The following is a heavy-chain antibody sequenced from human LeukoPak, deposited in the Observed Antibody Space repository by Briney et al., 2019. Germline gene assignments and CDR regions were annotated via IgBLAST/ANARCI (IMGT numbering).Heavy chain of an antibody. V-gene: IGHV3-23*01. CDR2: ISGSGGST. D-gene: IGHD3-16*02. J-gene: IGHJ4*02. CDR3: ATVPERSPLNAYYDYVWGSYRYTIDS. Sequence: GGSLRLSCAASGFTFSSYAMSWVRQAPGKGLEWVSAISGSGGSTYYADSVKGRFTISRDISKNTLYLQMNSLRAADLAVYYCATVPERSPLNAYYDYVWGSYRYTIDSWGRGPLVTVSS. CDR1: GFTFSSYA.